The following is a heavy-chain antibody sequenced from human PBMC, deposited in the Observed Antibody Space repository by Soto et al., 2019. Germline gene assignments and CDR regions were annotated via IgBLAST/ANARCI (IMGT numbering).Heavy chain of an antibody. Sequence: SETLSLTCTASGGSITSSSHFWGWVRQPPGKGLEWIGTIYFTGNTYYTPSLKSRLTMSIDTSKNEFSLRLNSVTAADTAVYYCAGQTFTIAAASYGRSNWSDPWGPGTLVTVSS. V-gene: IGHV4-39*01. J-gene: IGHJ5*02. D-gene: IGHD6-25*01. CDR3: AGQTFTIAAASYGRSNWSDP. CDR1: GGSITSSSHF. CDR2: IYFTGNT.